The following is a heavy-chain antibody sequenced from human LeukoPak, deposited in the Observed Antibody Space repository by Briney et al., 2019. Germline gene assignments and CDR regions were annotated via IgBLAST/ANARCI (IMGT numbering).Heavy chain of an antibody. Sequence: PGGSLRLSCAASGLTFSSYAMSWVRQAPGKGLEWVSAISGSGGSTYYADSVKGRFTISRDNSKNTLYLQMNSLRAEDTAVYYCAKDRLVLRYFDWLFPIDYWGQGTLVTVSS. J-gene: IGHJ4*02. CDR1: GLTFSSYA. V-gene: IGHV3-23*01. CDR3: AKDRLVLRYFDWLFPIDY. CDR2: ISGSGGST. D-gene: IGHD3-9*01.